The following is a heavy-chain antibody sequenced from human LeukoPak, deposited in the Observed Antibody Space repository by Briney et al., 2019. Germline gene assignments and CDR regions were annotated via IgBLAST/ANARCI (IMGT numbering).Heavy chain of an antibody. J-gene: IGHJ5*02. CDR2: IYSGGST. V-gene: IGHV3-66*01. CDR1: GFTFSSYS. Sequence: GGSLRLSCAASGFTFSSYSMNWVRQAPGKGLEWVSVIYSGGSTYYADSVKGRFTISRDNSKNTLYLQMNSLRAEDTAVYYCASGYSTSSAGFDPWGQGTLVTVSS. D-gene: IGHD6-13*01. CDR3: ASGYSTSSAGFDP.